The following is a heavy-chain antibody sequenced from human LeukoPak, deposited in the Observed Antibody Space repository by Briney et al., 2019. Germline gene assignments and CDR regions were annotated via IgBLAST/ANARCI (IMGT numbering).Heavy chain of an antibody. V-gene: IGHV4-4*07. Sequence: SETLSLTCTVSGGSISSYYWSWIRQPAGKGLEWIGRIYTSGSTNYNPSLKSRVTMSVDTSKNQFSLKLSSVTAADTAVYYCARVPYYGSGSYRGYYMDVWGKGTTVTISS. J-gene: IGHJ6*03. CDR1: GGSISSYY. D-gene: IGHD3-10*01. CDR3: ARVPYYGSGSYRGYYMDV. CDR2: IYTSGST.